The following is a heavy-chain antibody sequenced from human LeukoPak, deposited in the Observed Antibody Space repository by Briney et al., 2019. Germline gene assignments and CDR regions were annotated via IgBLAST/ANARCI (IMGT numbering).Heavy chain of an antibody. Sequence: PSETLSLTCTVSGASISSGGYYWSWIRQHPGKGLEWIGYIYYSGSTYYNPSLKSRVTISVDTSKNQFSLKLSSVTAADTAVYYCARVRYSRFPSGYYFDHWGQGTLVTVSS. CDR1: GASISSGGYY. CDR3: ARVRYSRFPSGYYFDH. CDR2: IYYSGST. J-gene: IGHJ4*02. V-gene: IGHV4-31*03. D-gene: IGHD6-13*01.